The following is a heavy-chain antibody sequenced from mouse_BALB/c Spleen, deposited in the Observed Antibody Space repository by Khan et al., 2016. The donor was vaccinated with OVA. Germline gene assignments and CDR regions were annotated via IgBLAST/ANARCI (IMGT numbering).Heavy chain of an antibody. Sequence: VELVESGPGLVAPSQSLSITCTVSGFSLTSYGVSWVRQPPGKGLEWLGVIWGDGNTNYHSALISRLSISTDNYTSQVLLKLNSMPTDDTDTYSVVKKCYCGYDNAWFAYWVQGTLVTVSA. D-gene: IGHD1-2*01. J-gene: IGHJ3*01. CDR1: GFSLTSYG. V-gene: IGHV2-3*01. CDR2: IWGDGNT. CDR3: VKKCYCGYDNAWFAY.